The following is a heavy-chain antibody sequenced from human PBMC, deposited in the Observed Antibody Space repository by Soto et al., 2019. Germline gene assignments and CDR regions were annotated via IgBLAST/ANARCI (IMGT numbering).Heavy chain of an antibody. CDR2: ISGSGGNA. CDR1: GFTFSSYA. V-gene: IGHV3-23*01. D-gene: IGHD1-26*01. J-gene: IGHJ6*02. Sequence: VGSLRLSCAASGFTFSSYAMSWVRQAPGKGLEWVSTISGSGGNAYYADSVKGRFSISRDNSKNTLRLQMNSLRADDTAVYYCAKDGASGSYPPYYYFGMDVWGQGTTVTVSS. CDR3: AKDGASGSYPPYYYFGMDV.